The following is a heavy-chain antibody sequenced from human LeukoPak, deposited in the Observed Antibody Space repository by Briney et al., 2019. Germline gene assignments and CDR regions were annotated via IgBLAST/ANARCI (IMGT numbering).Heavy chain of an antibody. CDR2: IYYSGSN. CDR1: GGSISSYY. Sequence: PSETLSLTCTVSGGSISSYYWSWIRQPPGRGLEWIGYIYYSGSNNYNPSLKSRVTISVDTSKNQFSLKLSSVTAADTAVYYCTRAILRGGAYYDFWSGYPNFDYWGQGTLVTVSS. D-gene: IGHD3-3*01. V-gene: IGHV4-59*12. CDR3: TRAILRGGAYYDFWSGYPNFDY. J-gene: IGHJ4*02.